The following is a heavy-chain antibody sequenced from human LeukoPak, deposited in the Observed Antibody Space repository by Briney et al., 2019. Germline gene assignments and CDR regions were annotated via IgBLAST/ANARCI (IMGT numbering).Heavy chain of an antibody. D-gene: IGHD2-2*01. J-gene: IGHJ6*03. CDR1: GGSFSGYY. CDR3: ARYRADCSSTSCYVIRGYYYMDV. CDR2: INHSGST. V-gene: IGHV4-34*01. Sequence: SETLSLTCAVYGGSFSGYYWSWIRQPPGKGLEWIGEINHSGSTNYNPSLKSRVTISVDTSKNQFSLKLSSVTAADTAVYYCARYRADCSSTSCYVIRGYYYMDVWGKGTTVTVSS.